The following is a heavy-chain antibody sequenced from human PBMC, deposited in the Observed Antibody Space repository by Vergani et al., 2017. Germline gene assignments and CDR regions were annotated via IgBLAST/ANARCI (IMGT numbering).Heavy chain of an antibody. V-gene: IGHV1-3*01. Sequence: QVQLVQSGAEVKKPGASVKVSCKASGYTFTSYAMHLVRQAPGQRLEWMGWINAGNGNTKYSQKFQGRVTITRDTSASTAYMELSSLRSEDTAVYYCARVSAAAGILLDYYGMDVWGQGTTVTVSS. CDR2: INAGNGNT. CDR1: GYTFTSYA. CDR3: ARVSAAAGILLDYYGMDV. J-gene: IGHJ6*02. D-gene: IGHD6-13*01.